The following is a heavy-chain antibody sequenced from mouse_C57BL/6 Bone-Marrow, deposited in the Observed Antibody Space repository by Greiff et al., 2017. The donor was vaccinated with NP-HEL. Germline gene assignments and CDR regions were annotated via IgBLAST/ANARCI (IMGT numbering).Heavy chain of an antibody. CDR2: IYPGSGNT. J-gene: IGHJ4*01. Sequence: QVQLQQSGAELVRPGASVKLSCKASGYTFTDYYINWVKQRPGQGLEWIARIYPGSGNTYYNEKFKGKATLTAEKSSSTAYMQLSSLTSEDSAVYFCAREGVPGDYWGQGTSVTVSS. CDR3: AREGVPGDY. CDR1: GYTFTDYY. V-gene: IGHV1-76*01.